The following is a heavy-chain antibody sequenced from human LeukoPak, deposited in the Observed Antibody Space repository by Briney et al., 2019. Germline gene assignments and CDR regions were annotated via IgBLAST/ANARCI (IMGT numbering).Heavy chain of an antibody. CDR2: INHSGST. V-gene: IGHV4-34*01. Sequence: PSETLSLTCAVYGGSFSGYYWSWIRQPPGKGLEWIGEINHSGSTNYNPSLKSRVTISVDTSKNRFSLKLSSVTAADTAVYYCARGAAVGATWYYMDVWGKGTTVTVSS. CDR3: ARGAAVGATWYYMDV. J-gene: IGHJ6*03. CDR1: GGSFSGYY. D-gene: IGHD1-26*01.